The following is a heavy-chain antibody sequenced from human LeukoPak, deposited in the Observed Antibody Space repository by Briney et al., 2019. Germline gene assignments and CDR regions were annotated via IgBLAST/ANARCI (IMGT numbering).Heavy chain of an antibody. CDR2: INSDGSSI. CDR1: GFTFSSYW. CDR3: ARGAGTTVTTRNWFDP. V-gene: IGHV3-74*01. Sequence: PGGSLRLSCAASGFTFSSYWMHWVRQAPGKGLVWVSRINSDGSSISYADSVKGRFTISRDNAKNTLYLQMNSLRAEDTAVYYCARGAGTTVTTRNWFDPWGQGTLVTVSS. J-gene: IGHJ5*02. D-gene: IGHD4-17*01.